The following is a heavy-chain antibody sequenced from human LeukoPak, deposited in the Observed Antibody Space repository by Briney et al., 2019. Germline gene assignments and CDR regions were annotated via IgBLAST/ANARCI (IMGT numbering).Heavy chain of an antibody. CDR2: IYYSGST. J-gene: IGHJ4*02. Sequence: SETLSLTCTVSGGSISSSSYYWGWIRQPPGKGLEWIGSIYYSGSTYYNPSLKSRVTISVDTSKNQFSLKLSSVTAADTAVYYCARQGIVGAMPFDYWGQGTLVTVSS. D-gene: IGHD1-26*01. CDR1: GGSISSSSYY. CDR3: ARQGIVGAMPFDY. V-gene: IGHV4-39*01.